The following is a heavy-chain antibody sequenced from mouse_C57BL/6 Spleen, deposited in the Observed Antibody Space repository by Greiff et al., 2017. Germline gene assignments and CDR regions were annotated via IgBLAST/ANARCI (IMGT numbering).Heavy chain of an antibody. CDR3: APVITTVVADWYFDV. J-gene: IGHJ1*03. CDR2: IHPSDSDT. D-gene: IGHD1-1*01. Sequence: QVQLQQPGAELVKPGASVKVSCKASGYTFTSYWMHWVKQRPGQGLEWIGRIHPSDSDTNYNQKFKGKATLTVDKSSSTAYMQLSSLTSEDSAVYYCAPVITTVVADWYFDVWGTGTTVTVSS. V-gene: IGHV1-74*01. CDR1: GYTFTSYW.